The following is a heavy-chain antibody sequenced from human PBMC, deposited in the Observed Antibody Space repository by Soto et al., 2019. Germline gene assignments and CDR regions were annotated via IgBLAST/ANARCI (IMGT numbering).Heavy chain of an antibody. V-gene: IGHV3-9*01. J-gene: IGHJ4*02. CDR1: GFTFDDYA. D-gene: IGHD6-13*01. Sequence: EVQLVESGGGLVQPGRSLRLSCAASGFTFDDYAMHWVRQAPGKGLEWVSGISWNSGSIGYADSVKGRFTISRDNAKNSLYLQMNSLRAEDTALYYCAKGGRPSGRYSSSWYSGDGDSVDYWGQGTLVTVSS. CDR2: ISWNSGSI. CDR3: AKGGRPSGRYSSSWYSGDGDSVDY.